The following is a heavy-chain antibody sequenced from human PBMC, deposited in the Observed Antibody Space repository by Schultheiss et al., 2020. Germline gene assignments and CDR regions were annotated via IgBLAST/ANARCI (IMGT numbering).Heavy chain of an antibody. Sequence: AVKVSCKASGFTFTSSAMQWVRQARGQRLEWIGWIVVGSGNTNYAQKFQERVTITRDMSTSTAYMELSSLRSEDTAVYYCARDNRVHLGEMFHYYYYGMDVWGQGTTVTVSS. V-gene: IGHV1-58*02. CDR2: IVVGSGNT. D-gene: IGHD3-16*01. CDR3: ARDNRVHLGEMFHYYYYGMDV. J-gene: IGHJ6*02. CDR1: GFTFTSSA.